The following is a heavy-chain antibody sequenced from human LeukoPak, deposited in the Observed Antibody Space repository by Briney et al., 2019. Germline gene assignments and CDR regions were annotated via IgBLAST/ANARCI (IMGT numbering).Heavy chain of an antibody. J-gene: IGHJ4*02. Sequence: GASVKVTCKTSGYSFTAHYIHWVRQAPGQGLEWMGWINPNSDGTSYAQKFQGRVTMTRDTSINTVYMELNRLTSDDTAVYYCARGGGRFLFDYWGQGTPVTVSS. CDR3: ARGGGRFLFDY. V-gene: IGHV1-2*02. CDR1: GYSFTAHY. CDR2: INPNSDGT. D-gene: IGHD1-26*01.